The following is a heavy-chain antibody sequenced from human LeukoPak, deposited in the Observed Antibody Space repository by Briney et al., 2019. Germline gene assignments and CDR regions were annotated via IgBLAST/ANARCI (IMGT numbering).Heavy chain of an antibody. D-gene: IGHD1-1*01. Sequence: ASVTVSCKASGFSFTDYYMHWVRQAPGQGLEWMGWINPKTGGTDYAQNFQGRVTLTRDTSLTTAYMDLSRLTSDDTAVYYCAPGGTGTTTTFFDYWGQGTLVTVSS. V-gene: IGHV1-2*02. CDR1: GFSFTDYY. CDR3: APGGTGTTTTFFDY. J-gene: IGHJ4*02. CDR2: INPKTGGT.